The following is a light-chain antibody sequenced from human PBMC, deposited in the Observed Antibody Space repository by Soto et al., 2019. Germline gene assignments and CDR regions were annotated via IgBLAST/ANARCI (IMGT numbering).Light chain of an antibody. J-gene: IGKJ1*01. V-gene: IGKV3-15*01. CDR3: QQYGTPGT. CDR1: QSVGST. CDR2: GAS. Sequence: EIVMTHSPSTLSVSPGWRCTLSCRASQSVGSTLAWYQQKPGQAPRLLIYGASTRATGIPARLSGSASGTEFTLTISRLAPEDFAVYYCQQYGTPGTFGQGTKVDI.